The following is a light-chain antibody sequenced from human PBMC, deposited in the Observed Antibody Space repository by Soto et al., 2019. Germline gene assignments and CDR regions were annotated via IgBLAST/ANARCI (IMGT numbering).Light chain of an antibody. Sequence: EIVLTQCPATLSLSPGERVTLSCRASQNVSTYLAWYQQKPGQTPILLIYDASDRAAGIPARFSGSGSGTDFSLTISSPEPEDSAVYYCQQRTNWLTFGPGTKVDIK. CDR1: QNVSTY. J-gene: IGKJ3*01. V-gene: IGKV3-11*01. CDR2: DAS. CDR3: QQRTNWLT.